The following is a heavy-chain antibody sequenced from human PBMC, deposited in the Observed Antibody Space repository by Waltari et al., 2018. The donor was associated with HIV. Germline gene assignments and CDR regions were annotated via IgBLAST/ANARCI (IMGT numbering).Heavy chain of an antibody. CDR1: GFTFSDYA. CDR3: ARDTLNLYFGFDV. J-gene: IGHJ6*02. CDR2: ISSTSFNI. V-gene: IGHV3-48*02. Sequence: EVQLEESGGGFVQPGGSLRLSCAASGFTFSDYAMNWVRQTPGKGWEWISYISSTSFNIKYADSVKGRFTISRDNTKNSLDLEMNNLRDGDTAVYYCARDTLNLYFGFDVWGRGTAVTVSS.